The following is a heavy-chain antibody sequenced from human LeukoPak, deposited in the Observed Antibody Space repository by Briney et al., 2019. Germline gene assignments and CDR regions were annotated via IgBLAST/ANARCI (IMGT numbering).Heavy chain of an antibody. D-gene: IGHD4-17*01. V-gene: IGHV5-51*01. Sequence: GESLKISCEGSGYTFIRYWIGWVRQMPGKGLEWMGIIYPGDSETRYSPPFQGQVTMSAAKSINTAYLQWSSLKASDTAIYYCARLGLVGDSDPAYFDYWGQGTQVTVSS. CDR3: ARLGLVGDSDPAYFDY. CDR1: GYTFIRYW. CDR2: IYPGDSET. J-gene: IGHJ4*02.